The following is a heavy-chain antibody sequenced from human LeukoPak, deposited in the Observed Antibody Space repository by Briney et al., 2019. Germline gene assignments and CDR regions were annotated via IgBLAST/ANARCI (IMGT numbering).Heavy chain of an antibody. Sequence: TGGSLRLSCAASGFTFSSYAMSWVRQAPGKGLEWVSFIYSDNTHYSDSVKGRFTISRDNSKNTLYLQMNSLRAEDTAVYYCAREGMSTTVVTQGHFDYWGQGTLVTVSS. J-gene: IGHJ4*02. D-gene: IGHD4-23*01. CDR2: IYSDNT. CDR3: AREGMSTTVVTQGHFDY. CDR1: GFTFSSYA. V-gene: IGHV3-53*01.